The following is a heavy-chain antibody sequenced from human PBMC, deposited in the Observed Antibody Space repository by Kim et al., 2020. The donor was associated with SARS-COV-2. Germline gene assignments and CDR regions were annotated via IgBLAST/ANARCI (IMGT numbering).Heavy chain of an antibody. D-gene: IGHD6-19*01. CDR2: ISWNSGSI. V-gene: IGHV3-9*01. CDR3: AKEYSSGWERDFQH. J-gene: IGHJ1*01. Sequence: GGSLRLSCAASGFTFDDYAMHWVRQAPGKGLEWVSGISWNSGSIGYADSVKGRFTISRDNAKNSLYLQMNSLRAEDTALYYCAKEYSSGWERDFQHWGQGTLVTVSS. CDR1: GFTFDDYA.